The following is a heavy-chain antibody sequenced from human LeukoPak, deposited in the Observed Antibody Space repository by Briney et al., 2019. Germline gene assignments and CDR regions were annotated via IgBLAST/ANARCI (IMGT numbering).Heavy chain of an antibody. CDR1: GYTFTSYY. V-gene: IGHV1-46*01. Sequence: ASVKVSCKASGYTFTSYYMHWVRQAPGQGLEWMGIINPSGGSTSYAQKFQGRVTMTRDTSTSTVYMELSSPRSEDTAVYYCARDSDIAVAGTTGDYWGQGTLVTVSS. CDR3: ARDSDIAVAGTTGDY. J-gene: IGHJ4*02. CDR2: INPSGGST. D-gene: IGHD6-19*01.